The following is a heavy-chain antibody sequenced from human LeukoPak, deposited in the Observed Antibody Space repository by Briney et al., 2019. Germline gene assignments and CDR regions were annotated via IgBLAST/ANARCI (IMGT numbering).Heavy chain of an antibody. CDR3: ARGGRDGYNRGVDP. J-gene: IGHJ5*02. CDR1: GFTFSSYG. V-gene: IGHV3-21*01. CDR2: ISSSSSYI. D-gene: IGHD5-24*01. Sequence: PGGSLRLSCAASGFTFSSYGMSWVRQAPGKGLEWVSSISSSSSYIYYADSVKGRFTISRDNAKNSLYLQMNSLRAEDTAVYYCARGGRDGYNRGVDPWGQGTLVTVSS.